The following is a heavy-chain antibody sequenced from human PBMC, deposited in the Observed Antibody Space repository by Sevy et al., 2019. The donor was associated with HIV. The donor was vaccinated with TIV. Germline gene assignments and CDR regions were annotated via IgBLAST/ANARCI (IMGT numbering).Heavy chain of an antibody. D-gene: IGHD5-12*01. CDR3: ARARPVVGGDESINWFAP. V-gene: IGHV4-59*01. J-gene: IGHJ5*02. Sequence: SETLSLTCTVSGGSISAYYWSWIRQPPGKGLEWIGYIHYTGSTKYNPSLESRVTISLDTSKNQFSLSLSSVTAADTAVYYCARARPVVGGDESINWFAPWGRGTLVTVSS. CDR1: GGSISAYY. CDR2: IHYTGST.